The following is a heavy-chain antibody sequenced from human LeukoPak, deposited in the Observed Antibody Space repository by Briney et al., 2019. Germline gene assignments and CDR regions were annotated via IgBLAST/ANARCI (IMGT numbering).Heavy chain of an antibody. CDR2: IYYNGRT. CDR1: GGSIRSYY. Sequence: SETLSLTCTVSGGSIRSYYWSWIRQPPGKGLEWIGYIYYNGRTSYNPSLKSRVTLSVDKSKNQFSLKLTSVTAADTAVYYCARVSAGDGDYVTVPLPWYFDLWGRGTLVIVSS. D-gene: IGHD4-17*01. J-gene: IGHJ2*01. V-gene: IGHV4-59*01. CDR3: ARVSAGDGDYVTVPLPWYFDL.